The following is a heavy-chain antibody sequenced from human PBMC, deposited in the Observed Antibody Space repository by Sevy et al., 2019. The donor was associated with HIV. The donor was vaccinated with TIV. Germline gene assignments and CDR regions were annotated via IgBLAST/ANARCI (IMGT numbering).Heavy chain of an antibody. D-gene: IGHD6-6*01. CDR1: GFTFSDYS. CDR2: ISSSSSYI. Sequence: GGSLRLSCAASGFTFSDYSMNWVRKAPGKGLEWVSIISSSSSYIYYADSMKGRFTIYRDNAKNSLYLQMNSLRVEDTAGYYCAREGWGGAARPNYFDYWGQGTLVTVSS. CDR3: AREGWGGAARPNYFDY. J-gene: IGHJ4*02. V-gene: IGHV3-21*01.